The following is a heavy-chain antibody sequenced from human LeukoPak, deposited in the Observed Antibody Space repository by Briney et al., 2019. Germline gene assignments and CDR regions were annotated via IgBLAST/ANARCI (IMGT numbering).Heavy chain of an antibody. V-gene: IGHV3-74*01. CDR2: LNSDGSTT. Sequence: GGSLRLSCAASGFTFSRYRMHWVRQAPGKGLVWVSGLNSDGSTTNYADSVKGRFTISSDNAKNTLYLQMNSLRDEDTAVYYCASSGSGWYSFDYWGQGTLVTVSS. CDR1: GFTFSRYR. D-gene: IGHD6-19*01. CDR3: ASSGSGWYSFDY. J-gene: IGHJ4*02.